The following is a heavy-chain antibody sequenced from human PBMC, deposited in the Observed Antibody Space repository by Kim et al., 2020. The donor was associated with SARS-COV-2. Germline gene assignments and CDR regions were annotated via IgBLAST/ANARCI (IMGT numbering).Heavy chain of an antibody. V-gene: IGHV3-7*01. D-gene: IGHD3-16*01. J-gene: IGHJ3*02. CDR3: ARGTLRVPDAFDI. Sequence: YVDSGKGRFTISRDNAKNSLYLQMNSLRAEDTAVYYCARGTLRVPDAFDIWGQGTMVTVSS.